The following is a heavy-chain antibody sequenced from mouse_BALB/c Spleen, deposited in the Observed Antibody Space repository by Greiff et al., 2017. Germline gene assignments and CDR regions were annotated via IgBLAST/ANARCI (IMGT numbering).Heavy chain of an antibody. CDR3: ARKSRGYDDAMDY. Sequence: VQLQQSGAELARPGASVKMSCKASGYTFTSYTMYWVKQRPGQGLEWIGYINPSSGYTNYNQKFKDKATLTADKSSSTAYMQLSSLTSEDSAVYYCARKSRGYDDAMDYWGQGTSVTVSS. CDR2: INPSSGYT. J-gene: IGHJ4*01. V-gene: IGHV1-4*01. CDR1: GYTFTSYT. D-gene: IGHD2-14*01.